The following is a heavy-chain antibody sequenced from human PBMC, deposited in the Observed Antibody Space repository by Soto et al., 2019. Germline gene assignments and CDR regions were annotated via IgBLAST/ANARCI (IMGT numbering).Heavy chain of an antibody. CDR2: VHHSGIT. CDR3: ARAGDTMIRGVIIMNYYGMDV. V-gene: IGHV4-38-2*01. J-gene: IGHJ6*02. CDR1: GYSISSGYY. D-gene: IGHD3-10*01. Sequence: SETLSLTCVVSGYSISSGYYWGWIRQPPGKGLEWIGNVHHSGITYYNPSLKSRVSISRDTSKNHYSLNLSSVTAADTAVYYCARAGDTMIRGVIIMNYYGMDVWGHGTTVTVSS.